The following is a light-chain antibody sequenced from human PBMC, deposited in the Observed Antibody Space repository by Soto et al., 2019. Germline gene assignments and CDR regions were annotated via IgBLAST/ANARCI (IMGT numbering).Light chain of an antibody. CDR3: LFYYGGAQPHWV. CDR1: TGAVTSGHH. V-gene: IGLV7-43*01. CDR2: STN. J-gene: IGLJ3*02. Sequence: QAVVTQESSLTVSPGGTVTLTCSSSTGAVTSGHHPNWLQQKPGQAPRTLIYSTNNKQDWTPARFSGSLLEGKAALTVSGVQPEDEGEYYCLFYYGGAQPHWVFGGGTKLTVL.